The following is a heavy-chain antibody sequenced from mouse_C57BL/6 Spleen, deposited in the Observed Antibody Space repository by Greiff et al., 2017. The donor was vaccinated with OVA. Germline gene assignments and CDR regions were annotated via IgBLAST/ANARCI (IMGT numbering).Heavy chain of an antibody. J-gene: IGHJ4*01. D-gene: IGHD1-1*01. CDR1: GFSLTSYG. CDR3: ARHEGYGSSYGPMDY. Sequence: VNVVESGPGLVAPSQSLSITCTVSGFSLTSYGVHWVRQPPGKGLEWLVVIWSDGSTTYNSALKSRLSISKDNSKSQVFLKMNSLQTDDTAMYYCARHEGYGSSYGPMDYWGQGTSVTVSS. V-gene: IGHV2-6-1*01. CDR2: IWSDGST.